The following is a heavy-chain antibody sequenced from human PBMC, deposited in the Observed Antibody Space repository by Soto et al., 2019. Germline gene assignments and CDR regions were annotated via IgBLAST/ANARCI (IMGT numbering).Heavy chain of an antibody. D-gene: IGHD3-3*01. CDR3: ARTYYDFWSGYYPFDY. Sequence: PSETLSLTCTVSGGSISSYYWSLIRQPPGKGLEWIGYIYYSGSTNYYPSLQSRVTISVDTSKNQFSLKLSSVTAADTAVYYCARTYYDFWSGYYPFDYWGQGTLVTVS. CDR2: IYYSGST. J-gene: IGHJ4*02. V-gene: IGHV4-59*01. CDR1: GGSISSYY.